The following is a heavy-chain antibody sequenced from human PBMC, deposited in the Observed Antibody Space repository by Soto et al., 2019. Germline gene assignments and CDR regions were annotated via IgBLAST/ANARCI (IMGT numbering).Heavy chain of an antibody. CDR3: SRVGGTIFGLVGPSAAEYFQH. CDR1: GYTFTSYY. D-gene: IGHD3-3*01. V-gene: IGHV1-46*01. J-gene: IGHJ1*01. Sequence: ASVKVSCKASGYTFTSYYMHWVRQPPGQELEWMGIINPSGGSTSYAQKLQGRVTMTRHTSTSTVYMVLSSLRSEDTAVYYCSRVGGTIFGLVGPSAAEYFQHWGQGTLVTVSS. CDR2: INPSGGST.